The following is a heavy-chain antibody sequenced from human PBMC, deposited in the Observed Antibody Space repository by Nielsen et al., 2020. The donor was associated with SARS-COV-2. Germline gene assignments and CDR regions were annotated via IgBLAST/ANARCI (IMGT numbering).Heavy chain of an antibody. CDR3: AKAQYYYDSSGLALDY. CDR2: ISGSGGST. J-gene: IGHJ4*02. D-gene: IGHD3-22*01. Sequence: GESLKTSCAASGFTFSSYAMSWVRQAPGKGLEWVSAISGSGGSTYYADSVKGRFTISRDNSKNTLYLQMNSLRAEDTAVYYCAKAQYYYDSSGLALDYWGQGTLVTVSS. V-gene: IGHV3-23*01. CDR1: GFTFSSYA.